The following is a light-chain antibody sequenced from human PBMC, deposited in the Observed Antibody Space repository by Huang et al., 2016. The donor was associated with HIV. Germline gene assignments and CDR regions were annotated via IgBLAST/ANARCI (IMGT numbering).Light chain of an antibody. CDR3: QQRSDWLS. V-gene: IGKV3-11*01. CDR2: DAS. CDR1: QSIGDN. J-gene: IGKJ4*01. Sequence: IVLTQSPATLSFFPGQRVTLSCRASQSIGDNLAWYQHKPGQSPKLLIYDASHRATGIPDRFSGGGSGTDFTLTISSLDREDFAVYYCQQRSDWLSFGGGTRV.